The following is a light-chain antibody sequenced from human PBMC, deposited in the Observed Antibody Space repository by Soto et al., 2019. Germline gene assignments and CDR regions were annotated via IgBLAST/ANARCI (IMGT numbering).Light chain of an antibody. Sequence: EIVMTQSPATLSVSPGERATLSCRASQSVSSNLAWYQQKPGQAPRLLIYGASTRATGIPARFSGSGSGTDFTLTISRLEPEDFAVYYCQQYGSSPLNFGGGTKVDIK. CDR1: QSVSSN. CDR3: QQYGSSPLN. J-gene: IGKJ4*01. V-gene: IGKV3-15*01. CDR2: GAS.